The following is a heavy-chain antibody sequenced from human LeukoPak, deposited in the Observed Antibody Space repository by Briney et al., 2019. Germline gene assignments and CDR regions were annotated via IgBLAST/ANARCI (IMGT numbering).Heavy chain of an antibody. CDR1: GFTFSSYA. CDR2: ISSNGGST. J-gene: IGHJ4*02. V-gene: IGHV3-64*01. D-gene: IGHD3-22*01. CDR3: ARDRDYYGSSGLGA. Sequence: GGTLRLSCAASGFTFSSYAMHWVRQAPRKGLQYVSAISSNGGSTYYANSVKGRFTISRDNSKNTLYLQMGSLRAEDMAVYYCARDRDYYGSSGLGAWGQGTLVTVSS.